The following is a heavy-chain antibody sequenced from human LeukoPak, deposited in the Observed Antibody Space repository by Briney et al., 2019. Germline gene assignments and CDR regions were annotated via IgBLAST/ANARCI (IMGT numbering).Heavy chain of an antibody. Sequence: ASVKVSCKLSGYTLTELSMHWVRQAPGKGLEWMGGFDPEDGETIYAQKFQGRVTMTEDTSTDTAYMELSSLRSEDTAVYYCATVLKYFCGSGTDNCGQGTLVTVSS. CDR1: GYTLTELS. J-gene: IGHJ4*02. CDR3: ATVLKYFCGSGTDN. CDR2: FDPEDGET. D-gene: IGHD3-10*01. V-gene: IGHV1-24*01.